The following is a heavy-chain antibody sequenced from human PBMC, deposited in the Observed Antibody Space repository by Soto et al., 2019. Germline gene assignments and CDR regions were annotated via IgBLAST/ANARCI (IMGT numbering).Heavy chain of an antibody. J-gene: IGHJ5*02. D-gene: IGHD3-22*01. CDR1: GGSISSYY. V-gene: IGHV4-59*01. CDR3: ARGMGSSGWLLNLISWFDP. Sequence: SETLSLTCTVSGGSISSYYWSWIRQPPGKGLEWIGYIYYSGSTNYNPSLKSRVTISVDTSKNQFSLKLSSVTAAETAVYYCARGMGSSGWLLNLISWFDPWGQGTLVPVSS. CDR2: IYYSGST.